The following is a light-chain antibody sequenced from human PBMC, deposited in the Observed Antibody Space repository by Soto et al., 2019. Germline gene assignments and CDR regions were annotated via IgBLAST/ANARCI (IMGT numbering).Light chain of an antibody. Sequence: DIVMTQSPDSLAVSLGERATINCKSSQSVLYSSNNKNYLAWYQQKPGQPPKLLFYWASTRESGVPDRFSGSGSGKDFTLTISNLQAEDVAVYYCQQYYSPSTFGQGTKVEIK. CDR3: QQYYSPST. J-gene: IGKJ1*01. CDR2: WAS. V-gene: IGKV4-1*01. CDR1: QSVLYSSNNKNY.